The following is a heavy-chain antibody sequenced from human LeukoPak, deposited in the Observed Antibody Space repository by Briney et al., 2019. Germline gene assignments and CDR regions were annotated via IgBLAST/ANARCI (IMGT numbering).Heavy chain of an antibody. CDR3: ARRPPL. CDR1: GFTFSSYE. V-gene: IGHV3-48*03. J-gene: IGHJ6*02. Sequence: PGGSLRLSCAASGFTFSSYEMNWVRQAPGKGLEWVSYISSSGTTTYYADSVKGRFTISRDNAKNSLYLQMNSLRVEDTAVYYCARRPPLWGRGTTVTVSS. CDR2: ISSSGTTT.